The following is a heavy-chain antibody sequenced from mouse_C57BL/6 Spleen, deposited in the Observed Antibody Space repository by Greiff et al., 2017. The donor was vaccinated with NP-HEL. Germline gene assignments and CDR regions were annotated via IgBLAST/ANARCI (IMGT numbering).Heavy chain of an antibody. CDR2: INPSSGYT. V-gene: IGHV1-7*01. J-gene: IGHJ1*03. CDR3: ARARPWYFDV. Sequence: QVQLQQSGAELAKPGASVKLSCKASGYTFTSYWMHWVKQRPGQGLEWIGYINPSSGYTKYNQKFKDKATLTADQSSSTAYMQLSSLTYEDSAVYYCARARPWYFDVWGTGTTVTVSS. CDR1: GYTFTSYW. D-gene: IGHD3-3*01.